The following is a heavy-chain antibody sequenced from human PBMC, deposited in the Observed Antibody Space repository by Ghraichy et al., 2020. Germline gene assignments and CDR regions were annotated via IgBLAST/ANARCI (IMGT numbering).Heavy chain of an antibody. V-gene: IGHV4-34*01. CDR1: GGSFSGYY. CDR2: INHSGST. Sequence: SETLSLTCAVYGGSFSGYYWSWIRQPPGKGLEWIGEINHSGSTNYNPSLKSRVTISVDTSKNQFSLKLSSVTAADTAVYYCARVMLGTTGWFDPWGQGTLVTVSS. CDR3: ARVMLGTTGWFDP. D-gene: IGHD3-16*01. J-gene: IGHJ5*02.